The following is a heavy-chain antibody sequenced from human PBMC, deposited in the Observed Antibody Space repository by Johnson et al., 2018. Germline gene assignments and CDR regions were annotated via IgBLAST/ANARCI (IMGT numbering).Heavy chain of an antibody. Sequence: EVQLVESGGGLVQPGGSLRLSCAASGFTFSSYSMNWVRQAPGKGLEWVSYISSSSSTIYYADSVKGRFTISRDNAKNSLYLQMNSLRAEDTAVYYCARDLQTYYYYGMDVWGQGTTVTVSS. V-gene: IGHV3-48*01. CDR2: ISSSSSTI. CDR1: GFTFSSYS. CDR3: ARDLQTYYYYGMDV. J-gene: IGHJ6*02.